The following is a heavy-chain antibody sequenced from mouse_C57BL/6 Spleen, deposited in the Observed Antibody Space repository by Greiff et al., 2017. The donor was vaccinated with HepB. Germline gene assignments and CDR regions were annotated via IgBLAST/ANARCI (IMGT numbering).Heavy chain of an antibody. Sequence: DVKLVESGGGLVKPGGSLKLSCAASGFTFSDYGMHWVRQAPEKGLEWVAYISSGSSTIYYADTVKGRFTISRDNAKNTLFLQMTSLRSEDTAMYYCARPYDYDWAWFAYWGQGTLVTVSA. J-gene: IGHJ3*01. V-gene: IGHV5-17*01. CDR1: GFTFSDYG. D-gene: IGHD2-4*01. CDR2: ISSGSSTI. CDR3: ARPYDYDWAWFAY.